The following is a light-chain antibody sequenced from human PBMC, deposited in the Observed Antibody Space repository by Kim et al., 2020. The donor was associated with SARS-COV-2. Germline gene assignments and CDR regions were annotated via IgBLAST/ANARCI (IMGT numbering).Light chain of an antibody. Sequence: QAVPNSCTRTSGDIGCYNYVSWYQHPPGKVPKLIIYEVTKRPSGVPDRFSGSKSGNTASLTVSGLQPDDEADYYCSSYGGSDNLLFGGGTQLTVL. CDR1: SGDIGCYNY. J-gene: IGLJ2*01. CDR2: EVT. CDR3: SSYGGSDNLL. V-gene: IGLV2-8*01.